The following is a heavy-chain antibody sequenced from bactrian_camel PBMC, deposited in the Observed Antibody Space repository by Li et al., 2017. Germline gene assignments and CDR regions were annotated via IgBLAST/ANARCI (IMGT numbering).Heavy chain of an antibody. CDR3: AAAVVPVAGACRPNMDYRD. J-gene: IGHJ4*01. V-gene: IGHV3S53*01. Sequence: HVQLVESGGGSVQAGGSLRLSCTGSGDGIAVRDMGWFRQAPGKAREGVAALDYDGSTDYAESVKGRFTISKDNAKNTVYLEMNSLKPEDTAMYYCAAAVVPVAGACRPNMDYRDWGQGTQVTVS. CDR1: GDGIAVRD. CDR2: LDYDGST. D-gene: IGHD1*01.